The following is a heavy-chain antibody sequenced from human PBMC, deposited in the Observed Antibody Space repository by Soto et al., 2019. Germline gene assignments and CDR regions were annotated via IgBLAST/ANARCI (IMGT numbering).Heavy chain of an antibody. CDR3: AKDEMGATRY. D-gene: IGHD1-26*01. V-gene: IGHV3-23*01. CDR1: GFTFNNFA. CDR2: ISAGGDNS. Sequence: TGGSLRLSCAASGFTFNNFAMSWVRQAPGKGPEWVSTISAGGDNSYYADSVEGRFTISRDNSKETVSLQMNRLGAEDTAIYYCAKDEMGATRYWRQGTLVTVSS. J-gene: IGHJ4*02.